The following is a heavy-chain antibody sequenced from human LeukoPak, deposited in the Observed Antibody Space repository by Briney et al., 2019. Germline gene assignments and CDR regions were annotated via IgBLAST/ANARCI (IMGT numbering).Heavy chain of an antibody. CDR1: GYKFTNYW. J-gene: IGHJ4*02. CDR3: ALQPGYCSSASCSHFDF. V-gene: IGHV5-51*01. Sequence: GESLKISCKGSGYKFTNYWIVWVRQMPGKGLEWMGIIYPDDSNTRYSPSFQGQVTISVDKSFSTAYLQWNSLKASDTAMYYCALQPGYCSSASCSHFDFWGQGTLVTVSS. D-gene: IGHD2-2*01. CDR2: IYPDDSNT.